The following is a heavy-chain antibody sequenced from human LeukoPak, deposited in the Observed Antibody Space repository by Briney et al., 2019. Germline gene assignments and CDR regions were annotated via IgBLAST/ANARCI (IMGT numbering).Heavy chain of an antibody. J-gene: IGHJ5*02. CDR3: ASRVAVAGTGFDP. Sequence: PSETLSLTCTVSGGSVSSGSFFWSWLRQPPGKGLEWIGAIHSSRSTNYKPSLESQVTISIDTSKNQFSLKLNSGTAADTAVYYCASRVAVAGTGFDPWGQGTLVTVSS. CDR1: GGSVSSGSFF. CDR2: IHSSRST. V-gene: IGHV4-61*01. D-gene: IGHD6-19*01.